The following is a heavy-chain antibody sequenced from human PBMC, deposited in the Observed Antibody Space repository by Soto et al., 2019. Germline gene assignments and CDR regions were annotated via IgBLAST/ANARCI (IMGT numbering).Heavy chain of an antibody. CDR3: ARGITMVRGVIIDYFDY. CDR2: ISYDGSNK. D-gene: IGHD3-10*01. Sequence: QVQLVESGGGVVQPGRSLRLSCAASGLTLSSYAMHWVRQAPGKGLEWVAVISYDGSNKYYADSVKGRFTISRENSKNTLDLQMNSLRAEDTAVYYCARGITMVRGVIIDYFDYWGQGTLVTVSS. J-gene: IGHJ4*02. CDR1: GLTLSSYA. V-gene: IGHV3-30-3*01.